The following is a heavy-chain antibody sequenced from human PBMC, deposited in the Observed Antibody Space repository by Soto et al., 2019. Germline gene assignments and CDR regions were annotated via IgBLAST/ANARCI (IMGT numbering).Heavy chain of an antibody. CDR3: ARIGEVAGFDY. J-gene: IGHJ4*02. Sequence: EVQLVESGGGLVKPGGSLRLSCAASGFTFSSYSMNWVRQAPGKGLEWVSSISSSSSYIYYADSVKGRFTISRDNAKNSLYLQMTSLRAEDTAVYYCARIGEVAGFDYWGQGTLVTVSS. CDR2: ISSSSSYI. V-gene: IGHV3-21*01. D-gene: IGHD6-19*01. CDR1: GFTFSSYS.